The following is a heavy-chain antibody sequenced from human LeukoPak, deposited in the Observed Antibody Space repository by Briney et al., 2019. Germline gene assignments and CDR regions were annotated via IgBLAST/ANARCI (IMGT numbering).Heavy chain of an antibody. CDR1: GGSISGYY. Sequence: SETLSLTGTVSGGSISGYYWSWVRQSSGKGLEWIANIYDETNTKKNPSLKSRVTISRDMSKNQVSLKLTSVTAADTAIYYCARHIGSWAFDIWGQGTMVTVSS. J-gene: IGHJ3*02. CDR2: IYDETNT. V-gene: IGHV4-59*08. CDR3: ARHIGSWAFDI.